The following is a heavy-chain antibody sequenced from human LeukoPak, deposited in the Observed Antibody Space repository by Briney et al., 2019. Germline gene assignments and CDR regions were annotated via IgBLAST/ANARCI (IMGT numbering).Heavy chain of an antibody. J-gene: IGHJ3*02. V-gene: IGHV3-9*01. Sequence: GRTLRLSCADSGFTFDDYAMHWVRQAPGKGLEWVSGISWNSGSIGYADSVKGRFTISRDNAKNTLYLQMNSLRAEDTALYYCAKSGYSSSCFRDDAFDIWGQGTMVTVSS. D-gene: IGHD6-13*01. CDR3: AKSGYSSSCFRDDAFDI. CDR2: ISWNSGSI. CDR1: GFTFDDYA.